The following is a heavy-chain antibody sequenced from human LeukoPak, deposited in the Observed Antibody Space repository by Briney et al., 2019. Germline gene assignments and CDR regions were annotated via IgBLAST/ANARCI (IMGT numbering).Heavy chain of an antibody. V-gene: IGHV3-23*01. Sequence: AGSLRLSCAASGFTFSSYAKSWVRQAPGKGLEWLSAISGSGGSTYYADSAKGRFTIPRDNSKNTLYLQMNSLRAQDTAVYYCAKEGHTATGYAASYWGQGTLVTVSS. CDR1: GFTFSSYA. J-gene: IGHJ4*02. CDR2: ISGSGGST. D-gene: IGHD5-18*01. CDR3: AKEGHTATGYAASY.